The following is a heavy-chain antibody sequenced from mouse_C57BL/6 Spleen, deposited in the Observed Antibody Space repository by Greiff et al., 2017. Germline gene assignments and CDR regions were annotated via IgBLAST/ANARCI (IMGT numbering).Heavy chain of an antibody. CDR2: INPSSSYT. V-gene: IGHV1-7*01. Sequence: QVQLQQSGAELAKPGASVKLSCKASGYTFTSYWMHWVKQRPGQGLEWIGYINPSSSYTKYNQKFKDQATLTADKSSSTASMQLSSLSYEDSAVYYCTREGGFDYWGQGTTLTVSS. CDR3: TREGGFDY. J-gene: IGHJ2*01. CDR1: GYTFTSYW.